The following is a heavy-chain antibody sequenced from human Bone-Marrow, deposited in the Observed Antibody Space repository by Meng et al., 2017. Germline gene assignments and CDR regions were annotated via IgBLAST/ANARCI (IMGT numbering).Heavy chain of an antibody. V-gene: IGHV2-70*20. CDR2: IDWDDDK. D-gene: IGHD3-22*01. CDR1: GFSLSTSGMC. CDR3: ARMPHYYDSSGYYYVDAFDI. Sequence: SGPTLVKPTQTLTLTCTFSGFSLSTSGMCVSWVRQPPGKALEWLALIDWDDDKYYSTSLKTRLTISKDTSKNQVVLTMTNMDPVDTATYYCARMPHYYDSSGYYYVDAFDIWGQGTMVTVSS. J-gene: IGHJ3*02.